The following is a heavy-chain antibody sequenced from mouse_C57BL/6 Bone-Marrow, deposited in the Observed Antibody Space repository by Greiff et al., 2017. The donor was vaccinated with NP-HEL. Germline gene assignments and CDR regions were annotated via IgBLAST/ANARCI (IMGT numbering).Heavy chain of an antibody. V-gene: IGHV1-39*01. Sequence: VQLKQSGPELVKPGASVKISCKASGYSFTDYNMNWVKQSNGKSLEWIGVINPNYVTTSYNQKFKGKATLTVDQSSSTAYMQLNSLTSEDSAVYYCAREDYGSSDYFDYWGQGTTLTVSS. J-gene: IGHJ2*01. D-gene: IGHD1-1*01. CDR1: GYSFTDYN. CDR3: AREDYGSSDYFDY. CDR2: INPNYVTT.